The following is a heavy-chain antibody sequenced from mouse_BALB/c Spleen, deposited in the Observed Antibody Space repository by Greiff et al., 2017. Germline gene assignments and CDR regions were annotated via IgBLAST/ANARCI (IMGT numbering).Heavy chain of an antibody. CDR2: IYPGDGDT. D-gene: IGHD2-10*02. CDR1: GYTFTSYW. J-gene: IGHJ4*01. CDR3: ARSRYGNYEGYYAMDY. V-gene: IGHV1-87*01. Sequence: QVQLQQSGAELARPGASVKLSCKASGYTFTSYWMQWVKQRPGQGLEWIGAIYPGDGDTRYTQKFKGKATLTADKSSSTAYMQLSSLASEDSAVYYWARSRYGNYEGYYAMDYWGQGTSVTVSS.